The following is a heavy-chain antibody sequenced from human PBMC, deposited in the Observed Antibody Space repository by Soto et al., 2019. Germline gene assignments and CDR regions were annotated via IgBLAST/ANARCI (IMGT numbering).Heavy chain of an antibody. D-gene: IGHD1-26*01. Sequence: SETLSLTCAVSGYSISSSNWWGWIRQPPGKGLEWIGYIYYSGTTYYNPSLKSRVTMSVDTSKNQFSLKLTSVTAADTAVYYCARREIQGPIEYWGQGTLVT. CDR3: ARREIQGPIEY. CDR2: IYYSGTT. CDR1: GYSISSSNW. V-gene: IGHV4-28*01. J-gene: IGHJ4*02.